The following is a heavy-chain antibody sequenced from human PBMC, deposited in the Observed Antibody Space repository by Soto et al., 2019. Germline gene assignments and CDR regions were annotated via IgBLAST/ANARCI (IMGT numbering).Heavy chain of an antibody. V-gene: IGHV3-13*04. Sequence: GGSLRLSCAASGFTFSSYDMHWVRQATGKGLEWVSAIGTAGDTYYPGSVKGRFTISRENAKNSLYLQMNSLRAGDTAVYYCARVNDSGYELHAFDIWGQGTMVTV. D-gene: IGHD5-12*01. CDR3: ARVNDSGYELHAFDI. CDR2: IGTAGDT. CDR1: GFTFSSYD. J-gene: IGHJ3*02.